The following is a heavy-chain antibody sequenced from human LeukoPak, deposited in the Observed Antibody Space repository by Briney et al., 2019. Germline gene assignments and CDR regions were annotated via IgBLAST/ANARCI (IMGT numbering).Heavy chain of an antibody. J-gene: IGHJ5*02. V-gene: IGHV4-34*01. Sequence: SETLSLTCAVYGGSFSGYYWSWIRQPPGKGLEWIGAINHSGSTNYNPSLKSRVTISVDTSKNQFSLKLSSVTAADTAVYYCARDGGRYYDLLSGYYNNDWFDPWGQGTLVTVSS. D-gene: IGHD3-9*01. CDR3: ARDGGRYYDLLSGYYNNDWFDP. CDR1: GGSFSGYY. CDR2: INHSGST.